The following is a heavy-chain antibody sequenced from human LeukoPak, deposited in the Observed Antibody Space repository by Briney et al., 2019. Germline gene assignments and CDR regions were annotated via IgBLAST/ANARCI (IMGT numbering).Heavy chain of an antibody. CDR2: INPNSGDT. J-gene: IGHJ5*01. CDR1: GYTFTGYY. CDR3: IRDGAVTGIWFDS. V-gene: IGHV1-2*06. Sequence: ASVRVSCKTSGYTFTGYYIHWVRQAPGQGLEWMGRINPNSGDTNYTQKFQGRLTMTRDTSVGTAYMELNRLTSDDTAVYYCIRDGAVTGIWFDSWGQGSLVTVSS. D-gene: IGHD6-19*01.